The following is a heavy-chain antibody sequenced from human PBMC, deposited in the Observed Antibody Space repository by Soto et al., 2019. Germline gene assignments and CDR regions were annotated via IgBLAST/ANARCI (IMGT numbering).Heavy chain of an antibody. J-gene: IGHJ4*02. CDR2: IWNAGNNK. CDR1: GFTFSSHA. Sequence: QVQLVESGGGVVQPGRSLRLSCAASGFTFSSHAMNWVRQAPGKGLEWVALIWNAGNNKYYADAGAVKGRFTISRDNSRNTLYLEMNSVRAGDTGVYYCARGPDYSNFGYFDYWGQGTLVTVSS. D-gene: IGHD4-4*01. V-gene: IGHV3-33*01. CDR3: ARGPDYSNFGYFDY.